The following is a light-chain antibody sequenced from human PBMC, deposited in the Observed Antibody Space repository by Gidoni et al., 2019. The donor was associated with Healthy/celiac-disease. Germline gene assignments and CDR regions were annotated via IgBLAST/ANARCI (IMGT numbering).Light chain of an antibody. J-gene: IGKJ4*01. CDR2: GAS. CDR1: QSVSSN. Sequence: EIVMTKSPATLSVSPGERATLSCRASQSVSSNLSCYQQKPGQAPRLLIYGASTRATGIPARFSGSGSGTEFTLTISSLQSEDFAVYYCQQYNNWPPLTFXGXTKVEIK. CDR3: QQYNNWPPLT. V-gene: IGKV3-15*01.